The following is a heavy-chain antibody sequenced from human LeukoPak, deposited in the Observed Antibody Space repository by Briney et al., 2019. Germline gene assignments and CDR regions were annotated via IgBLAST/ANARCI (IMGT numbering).Heavy chain of an antibody. J-gene: IGHJ4*02. CDR3: ARDPHYYGSGSYFCDY. Sequence: SVKVSCKASGGTFSSYAISWVRQAPGQGLEWMGRIIPILGIANYAQKFQGRVTMTRDTSTSTVYMELSSLRSEDTAVYYCARDPHYYGSGSYFCDYWGQGTLVTVSS. CDR1: GGTFSSYA. V-gene: IGHV1-69*04. CDR2: IIPILGIA. D-gene: IGHD3-10*01.